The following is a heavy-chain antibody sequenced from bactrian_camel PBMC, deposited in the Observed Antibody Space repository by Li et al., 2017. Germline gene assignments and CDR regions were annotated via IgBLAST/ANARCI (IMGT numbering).Heavy chain of an antibody. D-gene: IGHD4*01. Sequence: HVQLVESGGALVQAGGSLRLSCAASGFEFSDYCMGWFRQVPGKDHEGVATIDPNGAEDYAGPMSGRITISQDNAKNSVYLQMNNLKPEDTAVYHCAAIDVPIATMCSNYTQGTQVTV. J-gene: IGHJ4*01. CDR2: IDPNGAE. CDR1: GFEFSDYC. V-gene: IGHV3S9*01.